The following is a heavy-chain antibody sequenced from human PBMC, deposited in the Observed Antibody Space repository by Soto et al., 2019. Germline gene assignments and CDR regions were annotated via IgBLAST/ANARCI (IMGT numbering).Heavy chain of an antibody. J-gene: IGHJ4*02. CDR3: AKDRWGRIAAAGPDYFDY. CDR1: GFTFSSYG. CDR2: ISYDGSNK. V-gene: IGHV3-30*18. D-gene: IGHD6-13*01. Sequence: GGSLRLSCAASGFTFSSYGMHWVRQAPGKGLEWVAVISYDGSNKYYADSVKGRFTISRDNSKNTLYLQMNSLRAEDTAVYYRAKDRWGRIAAAGPDYFDYWGQGTLVTVSS.